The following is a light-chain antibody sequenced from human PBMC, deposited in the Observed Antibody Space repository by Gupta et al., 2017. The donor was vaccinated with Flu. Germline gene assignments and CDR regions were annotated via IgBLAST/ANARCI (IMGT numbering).Light chain of an antibody. Sequence: SCTISCTGTSTDVGGYNYVSWYQHYPGKAPKLMIFEVNKRPAGVPDRFSGSKSGNTASLTVSGRRPEDEADYYGSSDAGNKGVIFGGGTRLTVL. CDR1: STDVGGYNY. CDR3: SSDAGNKGVI. J-gene: IGLJ2*01. V-gene: IGLV2-8*01. CDR2: EVN.